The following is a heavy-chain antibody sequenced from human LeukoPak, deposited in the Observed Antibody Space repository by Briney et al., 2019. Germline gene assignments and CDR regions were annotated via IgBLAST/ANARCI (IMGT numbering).Heavy chain of an antibody. V-gene: IGHV3-30*04. Sequence: GGSLRLSCAASGFTFSSFPMHWVRKAPGKGLEWVAVTAYDASNRIYADSVKGRFTISRDDSKNTLYLQMNSLRPDDTALYYCARDPQIGPGDYFDYWGQGTLVTVSS. CDR2: TAYDASNR. CDR1: GFTFSSFP. CDR3: ARDPQIGPGDYFDY. J-gene: IGHJ4*02. D-gene: IGHD2/OR15-2a*01.